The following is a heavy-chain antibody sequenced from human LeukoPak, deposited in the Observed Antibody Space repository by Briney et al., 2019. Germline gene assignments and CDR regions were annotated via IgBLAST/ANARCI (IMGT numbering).Heavy chain of an antibody. CDR3: ARELYITGEQPPDY. CDR1: GFTFSDYW. Sequence: GGSLRLSCAASGFTFSDYWMQWVRQAPGKGLVWVSRINSDGSDTTYADSVKGRFTISRDNAKNTLDLQMNSLRVEDTAVYYCARELYITGEQPPDYWGQGTLVTVSS. J-gene: IGHJ4*02. V-gene: IGHV3-74*01. D-gene: IGHD7-27*01. CDR2: INSDGSDT.